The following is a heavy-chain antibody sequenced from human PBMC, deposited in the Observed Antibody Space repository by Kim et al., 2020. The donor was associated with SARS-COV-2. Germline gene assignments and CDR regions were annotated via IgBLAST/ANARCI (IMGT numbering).Heavy chain of an antibody. Sequence: GGSLRLSCAASGFTVSSNYMSWVRQAPGKGLEWVSVIYSGGSTYYADSVKGRFTISRDNSKNTLYLQMNSLRAEDTAVYYCASSARGGGSCYGCNAFDIWGQGTMVTVSS. CDR2: IYSGGST. CDR3: ASSARGGGSCYGCNAFDI. J-gene: IGHJ3*02. CDR1: GFTVSSNY. V-gene: IGHV3-53*01. D-gene: IGHD2-15*01.